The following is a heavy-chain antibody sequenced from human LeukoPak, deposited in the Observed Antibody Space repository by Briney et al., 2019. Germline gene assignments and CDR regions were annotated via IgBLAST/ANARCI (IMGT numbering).Heavy chain of an antibody. Sequence: PSETLSLTCTVSGGSIRGLYGGWIRQPPGKGLEWIGFIYYSGSANYNPSLKSRVTMSVDMSKNQFSLKLSSVPAADTAFYYCARDRDSSGWFDYWGQGALVPVSS. CDR2: IYYSGSA. CDR3: ARDRDSSGWFDY. D-gene: IGHD6-19*01. J-gene: IGHJ4*02. CDR1: GGSIRGLY. V-gene: IGHV4-59*01.